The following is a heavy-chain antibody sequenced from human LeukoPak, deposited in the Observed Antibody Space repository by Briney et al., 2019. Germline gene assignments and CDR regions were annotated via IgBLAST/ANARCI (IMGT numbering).Heavy chain of an antibody. CDR1: GYTFTGYY. V-gene: IGHV1-2*02. CDR3: ARDIRRGYSSGFDY. CDR2: INPNSGGT. D-gene: IGHD6-19*01. Sequence: EASVKVSCKASGYTFTGYYMHWVRQAPGQGLGWMGWINPNSGGTNYAQKFQGRVTMTRDTSISTAYMELSRLRSDDTAVYYCARDIRRGYSSGFDYWGQGTLVTVSS. J-gene: IGHJ4*02.